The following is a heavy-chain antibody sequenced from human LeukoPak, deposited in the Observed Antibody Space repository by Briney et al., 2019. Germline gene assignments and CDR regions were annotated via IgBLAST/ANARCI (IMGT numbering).Heavy chain of an antibody. D-gene: IGHD6-6*01. Sequence: PGGSLRLSCAASGFTFSGYAMTWVRQAPGKGLEWVSVISGSGSSTYYADSVEGRFTISRDNSMNTLYLQMNSLRAEDTAVYYCAKDRGSSSSDWYFDLWGRGTVVTVSS. CDR3: AKDRGSSSSDWYFDL. CDR2: ISGSGSST. CDR1: GFTFSGYA. J-gene: IGHJ2*01. V-gene: IGHV3-23*01.